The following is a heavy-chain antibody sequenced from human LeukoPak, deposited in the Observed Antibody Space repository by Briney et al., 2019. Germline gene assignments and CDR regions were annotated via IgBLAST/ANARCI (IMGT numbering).Heavy chain of an antibody. V-gene: IGHV3-49*04. CDR3: TRALSDHYYGSGSYSYD. Sequence: SLRLSCTASGFTFGDYAMSWVRQAPGKGLEWVGFIRSKAYGGTTEYAASVKGRFTISRDDSKSIAYLQMNSLKTEDTAVYYCTRALSDHYYGSGSYSYDWGQGTLVTVSS. CDR2: IRSKAYGGTT. D-gene: IGHD3-10*01. J-gene: IGHJ4*02. CDR1: GFTFGDYA.